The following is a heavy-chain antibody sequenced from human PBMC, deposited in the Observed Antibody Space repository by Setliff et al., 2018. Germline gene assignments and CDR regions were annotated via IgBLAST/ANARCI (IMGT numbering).Heavy chain of an antibody. V-gene: IGHV4-34*01. J-gene: IGHJ4*02. CDR2: SNHGGST. CDR3: ARDPGFHSGTWCLGD. CDR1: GESFSNNY. D-gene: IGHD2-8*01. Sequence: KSSETLSLTCSVYGESFSNNYWSWIRQSPGRGLEWIGESNHGGSTSYNPSLKSRLTMSVDTTKNQFSLQLNSVTAADTAVYFCARDPGFHSGTWCLGDWGQGTQVTVSS.